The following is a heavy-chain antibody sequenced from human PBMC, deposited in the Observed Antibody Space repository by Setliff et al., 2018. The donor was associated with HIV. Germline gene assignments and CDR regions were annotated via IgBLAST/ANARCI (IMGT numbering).Heavy chain of an antibody. D-gene: IGHD3-16*01. J-gene: IGHJ4*02. V-gene: IGHV2-5*02. CDR2: IFWDDDE. CDR3: ARIYGLSPPV. CDR1: GFSLSTSGVG. Sequence: SGPTLVNPTQTLTLTCTFSGFSLSTSGVGVGWIRQPPGKALEWLALIFWDDDERYSPSLKTRLTVSWDTSKNQVVLTMTNMDPVDTGTYYCARIYGLSPPVWGQGTQVTVSS.